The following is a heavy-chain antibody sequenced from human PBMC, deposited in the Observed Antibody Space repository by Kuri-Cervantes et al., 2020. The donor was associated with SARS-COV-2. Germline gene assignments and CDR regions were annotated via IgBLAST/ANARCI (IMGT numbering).Heavy chain of an antibody. Sequence: SETLSLTCAISGDSVSSNSAAWNWIRQSPSRGLEWLGRTYYRSKWYNDYAVSVKSRITINPDTSKNQFSLQLNSVTPEDTAVYYCARALWFGELLGGYFEYWGQGTLVTVSS. CDR3: ARALWFGELLGGYFEY. V-gene: IGHV6-1*01. J-gene: IGHJ4*02. CDR2: TYYRSKWYN. CDR1: GDSVSSNSAA. D-gene: IGHD3-10*01.